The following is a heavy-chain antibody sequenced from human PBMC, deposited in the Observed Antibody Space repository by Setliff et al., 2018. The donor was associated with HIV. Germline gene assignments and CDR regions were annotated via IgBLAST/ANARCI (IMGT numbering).Heavy chain of an antibody. CDR3: ARGLSIFGVATPGFYSFMDV. CDR2: IHYSGSS. V-gene: IGHV4-59*11. J-gene: IGHJ6*03. D-gene: IGHD3-3*01. CDR1: GGSITGHY. Sequence: PSETLSLTCTVSGGSITGHYWSWIRQPPGKGLEWIGYIHYSGSSNYNPSLKSRLSISLDTSKKQVSLKLNSVTAADTAVYYCARGLSIFGVATPGFYSFMDVWGKGTTVTVSS.